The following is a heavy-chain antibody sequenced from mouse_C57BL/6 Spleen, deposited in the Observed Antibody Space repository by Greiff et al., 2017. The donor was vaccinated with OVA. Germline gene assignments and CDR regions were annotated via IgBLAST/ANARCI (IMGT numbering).Heavy chain of an antibody. Sequence: VQLQQPGTELVKPGASVKLSCKASGYTFTSYWLHWVKQRPGPGLEWIGNLNPSTGGTNYNEKFKSKATLTVDKSSSTAYMQLSSLTSEDSAVYYCARHSSGVYAMDYWGQGTSVTVSS. CDR2: LNPSTGGT. D-gene: IGHD3-2*02. CDR1: GYTFTSYW. V-gene: IGHV1-53*01. CDR3: ARHSSGVYAMDY. J-gene: IGHJ4*01.